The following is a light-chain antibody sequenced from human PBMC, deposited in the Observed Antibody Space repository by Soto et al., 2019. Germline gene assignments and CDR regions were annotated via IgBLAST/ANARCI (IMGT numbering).Light chain of an antibody. CDR3: QHFNNRPQVL. CDR1: QSVSNN. J-gene: IGKJ4*01. CDR2: GAS. Sequence: EIVMTQSPATLSVSPGERASLSCRASQSVSNNLAWYQQKPGQAPRLLIYGASTRATGIPARCSGSGSGTEFTLIISSLQPEDFAVYYCQHFNNRPQVLFGGGTKVEIK. V-gene: IGKV3-15*01.